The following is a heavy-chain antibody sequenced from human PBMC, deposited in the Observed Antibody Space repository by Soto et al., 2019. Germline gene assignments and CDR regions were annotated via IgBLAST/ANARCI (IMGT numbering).Heavy chain of an antibody. CDR2: INPSGGGT. Sequence: QVQLVQSGAEVKKPGASVKVSCKTSGYTFSGYYIHWVRQAPGQGLEWMGWINPSGGGTNYAQKFQGWVIMTRDTSISTAFMELTRLKSDDAAVYYCTSGSPTTTPFDYWGQGTLVTVSS. D-gene: IGHD4-17*01. J-gene: IGHJ4*02. CDR1: GYTFSGYY. CDR3: TSGSPTTTPFDY. V-gene: IGHV1-2*04.